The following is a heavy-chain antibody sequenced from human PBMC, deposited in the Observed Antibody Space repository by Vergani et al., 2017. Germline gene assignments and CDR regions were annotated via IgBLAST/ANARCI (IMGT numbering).Heavy chain of an antibody. V-gene: IGHV3-30-3*01. CDR1: GFTFSSYA. Sequence: QVQLVESGGGVVQPGRSLRLSCAASGFTFSSYAMHWVRQAPGKGLEWVAVISYDGNNKYYADPVKGRFPISRDNSKHTLYLQMNSLRAEDTAVYYCARAIAGYSYGPLDYWGQGTLVNVSS. CDR3: ARAIAGYSYGPLDY. CDR2: ISYDGNNK. J-gene: IGHJ4*02. D-gene: IGHD5-18*01.